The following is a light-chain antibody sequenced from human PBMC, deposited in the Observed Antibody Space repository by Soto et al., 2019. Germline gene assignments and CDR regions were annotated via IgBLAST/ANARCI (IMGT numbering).Light chain of an antibody. CDR1: QTVSGSY. CDR2: GTS. J-gene: IGKJ4*01. CDR3: LHYAYSEFT. Sequence: EIVLTQSPGTLSLSPGERATLSCRASQTVSGSYLAWFQQKPGQAPRFLIYGTSTRATGLPDRFSGSGSGKYFTLTISRVEPEDFVVYYCLHYAYSEFTFGRGTQVEIE. V-gene: IGKV3-20*01.